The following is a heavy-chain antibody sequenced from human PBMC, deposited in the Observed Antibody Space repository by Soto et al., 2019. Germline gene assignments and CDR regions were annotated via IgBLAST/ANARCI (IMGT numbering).Heavy chain of an antibody. J-gene: IGHJ6*02. CDR3: ARPRSSSRNYYGMDV. V-gene: IGHV1-18*01. CDR2: ISAFKGNT. CDR1: DYTFTSYG. D-gene: IGHD6-13*01. Sequence: ASVKVSCKASDYTFTSYGITWVRQAPGQGLEWLGWISAFKGNTIYAQKVQGRVTMTTDTSTSTAYMELRSLRSDDTAMYYCARPRSSSRNYYGMDVWGQGTTVTVS.